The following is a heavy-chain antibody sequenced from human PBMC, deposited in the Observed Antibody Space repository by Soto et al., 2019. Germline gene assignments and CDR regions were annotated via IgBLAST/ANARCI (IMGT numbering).Heavy chain of an antibody. CDR3: ASPRDNYYYNGMDV. CDR2: FIPIFGAA. Sequence: QVQLVQSGDEVKKPGSSVKDSCKASGGTFSSYAISWMRQAPGQGLEWMGGFIPIFGAADYAQNFQGRVTIAADESTSTAYMELSSLRSEDTAVYYCASPRDNYYYNGMDVWGQGTTVTVSS. CDR1: GGTFSSYA. J-gene: IGHJ6*02. D-gene: IGHD3-10*01. V-gene: IGHV1-69*12.